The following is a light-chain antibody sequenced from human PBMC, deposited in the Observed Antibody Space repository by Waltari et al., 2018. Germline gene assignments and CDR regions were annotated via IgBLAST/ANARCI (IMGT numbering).Light chain of an antibody. CDR1: QGVHDN. J-gene: IGKJ4*01. Sequence: IVMTRSPVTLSVCPGDRLTLSCRASQGVHDNLAWYQQRPGQAPRLLISGASTRATGVPARFRGSGSGTDFTLTITSLQSEDSALYYCQQYNRWPPLTFGGGTKVEIK. CDR3: QQYNRWPPLT. CDR2: GAS. V-gene: IGKV3-15*01.